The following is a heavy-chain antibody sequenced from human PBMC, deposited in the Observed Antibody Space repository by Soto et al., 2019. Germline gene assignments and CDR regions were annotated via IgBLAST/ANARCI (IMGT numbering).Heavy chain of an antibody. CDR2: ISGRGGST. Sequence: PGGSLILSCEASGFAYSSYDMSWVRQAPGKGLEWVSAISGRGGSTYYADSVKGRFTISRDNSQNMLYLQMNSLRADDTALYYCALLKGGDYWGQGTLVTVSS. V-gene: IGHV3-23*01. CDR3: ALLKGGDY. J-gene: IGHJ4*02. D-gene: IGHD2-8*01. CDR1: GFAYSSYD.